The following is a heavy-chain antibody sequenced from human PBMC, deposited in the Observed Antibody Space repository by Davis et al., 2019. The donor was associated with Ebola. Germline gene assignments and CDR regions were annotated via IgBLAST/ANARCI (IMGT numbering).Heavy chain of an antibody. CDR3: AVAAAIPYNWFDP. CDR2: IYYSGST. CDR1: GGSISSYY. D-gene: IGHD2-15*01. V-gene: IGHV4-39*07. Sequence: PSETLSLTCTVSGGSISSYYWGWIRQPPGKGLEWIGSIYYSGSTYYNPSLKSRVTISVDTSKNQFSLKLSSVTAADTAVYYCAVAAAIPYNWFDPWGQGTLVTVSS. J-gene: IGHJ5*02.